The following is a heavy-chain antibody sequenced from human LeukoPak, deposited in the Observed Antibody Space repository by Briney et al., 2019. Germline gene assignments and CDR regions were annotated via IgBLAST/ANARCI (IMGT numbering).Heavy chain of an antibody. D-gene: IGHD3-10*01. CDR2: IYHSGST. V-gene: IGHV4-30-2*01. CDR3: AGKDSYFDY. CDR1: GGSISSGGYY. Sequence: SETLSLTCTVSGGSISSGGYYWRWIRQPPGKGLEWIGYIYHSGSTYYNPSLKSRVTISVDRSKNQFSLKLSSVTAADTAVYYCAGKDSYFDYWGQGTLVTVSS. J-gene: IGHJ4*02.